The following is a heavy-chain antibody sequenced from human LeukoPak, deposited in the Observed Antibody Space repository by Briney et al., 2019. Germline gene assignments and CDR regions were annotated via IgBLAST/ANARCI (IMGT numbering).Heavy chain of an antibody. CDR1: GGSISSSSYY. CDR3: ARGPIVVVPAAFHRNDAFDI. J-gene: IGHJ3*02. D-gene: IGHD2-2*01. CDR2: IYYSGST. Sequence: SETLSLTCTVSGGSISSSSYYWGWIRQPPGKGLEWIGSIYYSGSTYYNPSLKSRVTISVDTSKNQFSLKLSSVTAADTAVYYCARGPIVVVPAAFHRNDAFDIWGQGTMVTVSS. V-gene: IGHV4-39*01.